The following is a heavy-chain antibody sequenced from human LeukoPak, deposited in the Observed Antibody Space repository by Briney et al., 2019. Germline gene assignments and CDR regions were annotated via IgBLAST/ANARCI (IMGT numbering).Heavy chain of an antibody. J-gene: IGHJ4*02. CDR2: IHPDGETT. CDR3: AREAIAAGKNFDY. D-gene: IGHD6-25*01. V-gene: IGHV1-46*01. CDR1: GYAITSHF. Sequence: ASVKVSCKASGYAITSHFMHWVRQAPGQGLEWVGTIHPDGETTTYGQKFQGRVTMTCDTSTSTVYMDLSSLRSEDTAVYYCAREAIAAGKNFDYWGQGTQVTVSS.